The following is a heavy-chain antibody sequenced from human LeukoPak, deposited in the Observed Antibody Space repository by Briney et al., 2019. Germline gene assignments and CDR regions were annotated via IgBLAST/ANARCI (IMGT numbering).Heavy chain of an antibody. CDR3: ARAKATTEFDY. CDR2: MHTSGST. V-gene: IGHV4-4*07. D-gene: IGHD5-24*01. J-gene: IGHJ4*02. CDR1: GGSIRSYY. Sequence: PSETLSLTCTVSGGSIRSYYWNWIRQPAGKGLEWIGRMHTSGSTNYNPSLKSRLTMSVDTSKNQFSLKLSSVTAADTAVYYCARAKATTEFDYWGQGTLVTVSS.